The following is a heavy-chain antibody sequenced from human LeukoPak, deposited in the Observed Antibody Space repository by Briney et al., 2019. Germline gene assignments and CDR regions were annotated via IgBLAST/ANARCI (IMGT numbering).Heavy chain of an antibody. J-gene: IGHJ4*02. Sequence: GGSLRLSCAASGFTFSSYGVHWVRQAPGKGLEWVAVIWYDGSNKYYADSVKGRFTISRDNSKNTLYLQMNSLRAEDTAVYYCARDQAVRGYCDYWGQGTLVTVSS. V-gene: IGHV3-33*01. CDR2: IWYDGSNK. D-gene: IGHD3-22*01. CDR1: GFTFSSYG. CDR3: ARDQAVRGYCDY.